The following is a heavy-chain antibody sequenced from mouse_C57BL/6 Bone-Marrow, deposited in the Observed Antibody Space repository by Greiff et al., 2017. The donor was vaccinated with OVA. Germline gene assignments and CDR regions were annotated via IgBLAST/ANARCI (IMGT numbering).Heavy chain of an antibody. CDR1: GFNIKDDY. J-gene: IGHJ4*01. V-gene: IGHV14-4*01. Sequence: EVQLQESGAELVRPGASVKLSCTASGFNIKDDYMHWVKQRPEQGLEWIGWIDPENGDTEYASKFQGKATITADTSSNTAYLQLSSLTSDDTAVYYCTTGDYDAMDYWGQGTSVTVSS. CDR3: TTGDYDAMDY. CDR2: IDPENGDT.